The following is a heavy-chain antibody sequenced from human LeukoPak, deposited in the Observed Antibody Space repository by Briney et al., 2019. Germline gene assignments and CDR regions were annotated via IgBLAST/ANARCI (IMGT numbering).Heavy chain of an antibody. CDR3: ARGRYFDWLLYPAATDYYMDV. J-gene: IGHJ6*03. Sequence: ASVKVSCKASGYTFTSYDINWVRQATGQGLEWMGWMNPNSGNTGYAQKFQGRVTITRNTSISTAYMELSSLRSEDTAVYYCARGRYFDWLLYPAATDYYMDVWGKGTTVTVSS. CDR1: GYTFTSYD. CDR2: MNPNSGNT. V-gene: IGHV1-8*03. D-gene: IGHD3-9*01.